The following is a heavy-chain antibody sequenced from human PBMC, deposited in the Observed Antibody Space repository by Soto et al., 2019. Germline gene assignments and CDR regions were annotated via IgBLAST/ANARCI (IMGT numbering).Heavy chain of an antibody. Sequence: GGSLRLSCAASGFTFSSYAMSWVRQAPAKGLEWVSIMSGTGGTTYYADSVKGRFTISRDNSKNTLYLQMYNLRGEDTAVYYCAKYPEYSAYDGSYFDHWGQGTPVTVSS. J-gene: IGHJ4*02. D-gene: IGHD5-12*01. CDR1: GFTFSSYA. CDR2: MSGTGGTT. CDR3: AKYPEYSAYDGSYFDH. V-gene: IGHV3-23*01.